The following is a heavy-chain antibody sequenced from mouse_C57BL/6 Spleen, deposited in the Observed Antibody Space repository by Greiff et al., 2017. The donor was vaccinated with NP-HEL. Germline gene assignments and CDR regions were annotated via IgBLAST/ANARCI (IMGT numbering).Heavy chain of an antibody. CDR1: GYSFTGYY. CDR3: ARDGNRAY. V-gene: IGHV1-42*01. CDR2: INPSTGGT. D-gene: IGHD2-1*01. Sequence: VQLQQSGPELVKPGASVKISCKASGYSFTGYYMNWVKQSPEKSLEWIGEINPSTGGTTYNQKFKAKATLTVDKSSSTAYMQLKSLTSEDSAVYYCARDGNRAYWGQGTLVTVSA. J-gene: IGHJ3*01.